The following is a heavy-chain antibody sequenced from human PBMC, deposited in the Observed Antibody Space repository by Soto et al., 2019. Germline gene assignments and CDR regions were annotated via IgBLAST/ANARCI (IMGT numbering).Heavy chain of an antibody. CDR3: ARLSGSYLPGLDY. CDR2: SIPSFGTA. Sequence: QVQLVQSGAEVKKPGSSVKVSCKASGGTFSSYAISWVRQAPGQGLEWMGGSIPSFGTANYAQKFQGRVTVTADESTSTAYMELSSLRSEDAAVDYCARLSGSYLPGLDYWGQGTLVTVSS. D-gene: IGHD1-26*01. J-gene: IGHJ4*02. V-gene: IGHV1-69*12. CDR1: GGTFSSYA.